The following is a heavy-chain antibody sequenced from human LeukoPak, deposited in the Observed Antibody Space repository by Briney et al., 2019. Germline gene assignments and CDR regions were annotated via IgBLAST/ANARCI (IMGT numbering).Heavy chain of an antibody. V-gene: IGHV4-61*01. J-gene: IGHJ5*02. Sequence: PSETLSLTCTVSGGSVSSGSYYWSWIRQPPGKGLEWIAYISYSGSTNYNPSLKSRVTISVDTSKNQFSLKLSSVTAADTAVYYCARVVVVPAERWFDPWGQGTLVTVSS. D-gene: IGHD2-2*01. CDR1: GGSVSSGSYY. CDR3: ARVVVVPAERWFDP. CDR2: ISYSGST.